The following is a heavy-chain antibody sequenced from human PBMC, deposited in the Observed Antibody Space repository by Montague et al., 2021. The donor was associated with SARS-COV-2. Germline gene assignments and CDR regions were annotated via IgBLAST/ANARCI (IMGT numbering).Heavy chain of an antibody. Sequence: SLRLSCAASRFTFSSYAMHLFRQAPGKGLEWVAVISYDGNNKYYSDSVKGRFTISRDNSKNTLYLQMNSLRANDSAVYYCASDPDDYDSSGPFDYWGQGTLVTVSS. V-gene: IGHV3-30*04. CDR1: RFTFSSYA. D-gene: IGHD3-22*01. J-gene: IGHJ4*02. CDR3: ASDPDDYDSSGPFDY. CDR2: ISYDGNNK.